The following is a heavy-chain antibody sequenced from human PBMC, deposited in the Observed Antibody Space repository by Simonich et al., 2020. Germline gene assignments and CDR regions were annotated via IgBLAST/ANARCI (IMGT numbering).Heavy chain of an antibody. V-gene: IGHV1-8*03. CDR3: ARGRGGMSRGYVDY. Sequence: QVQLVQSGAEVKKPGASGKVSCKASGYTFTSYDINWVRQAHEQGLEWMGWLNPNSGNTGYAQKFQGRVTITRNTSRSTGYMERSSLRSEDTAVYYCARGRGGMSRGYVDYWGQGTLVTVSS. D-gene: IGHD2-15*01. CDR2: LNPNSGNT. J-gene: IGHJ4*02. CDR1: GYTFTSYD.